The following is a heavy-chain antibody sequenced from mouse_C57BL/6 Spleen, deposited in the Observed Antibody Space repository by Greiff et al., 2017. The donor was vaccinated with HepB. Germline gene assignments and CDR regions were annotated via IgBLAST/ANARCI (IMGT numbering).Heavy chain of an antibody. CDR2: ISDGGSYT. V-gene: IGHV5-4*01. J-gene: IGHJ4*01. CDR3: ARESNYAMDY. Sequence: DVQLVESGGGLVKPGGSLKLSCAASGFTFSSYAMSWVRQTPEKRLEWVATISDGGSYTYYPDNVKGRFTISRDNAKNNLYLQMSHLKSEDTAMYYCARESNYAMDYWGQGTSVTVSS. CDR1: GFTFSSYA.